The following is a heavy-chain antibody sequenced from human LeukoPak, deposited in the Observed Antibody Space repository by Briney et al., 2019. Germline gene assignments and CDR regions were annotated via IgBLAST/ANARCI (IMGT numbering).Heavy chain of an antibody. J-gene: IGHJ3*02. CDR2: IIPIFGTA. CDR1: GGTFSSYA. V-gene: IGHV1-69*05. D-gene: IGHD1-26*01. Sequence: SVKVSCKASGGTFSSYAISWVRQAPGQGLEWMGGIIPIFGTASYAQKFQGRVTMTRDMSTSTVYMELSSLRSEDTAVYYCARGVGATPTDAFDIWGQGTMVTVSS. CDR3: ARGVGATPTDAFDI.